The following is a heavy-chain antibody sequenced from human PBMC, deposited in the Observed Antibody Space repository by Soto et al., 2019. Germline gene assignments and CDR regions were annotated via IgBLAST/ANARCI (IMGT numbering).Heavy chain of an antibody. CDR2: IYHSGST. V-gene: IGHV4-30-2*01. CDR3: ARESSGYSSSPGAFDI. Sequence: SETLSLTCAVSGGSISSGGYSWSWIRQPPGKGLEWIGYIYHSGSTYYNPSLKSRVTISVDRSKNQFSLRLSSVTAADTAVYYCARESSGYSSSPGAFDIWGQGTMVTRLL. CDR1: GGSISSGGYS. J-gene: IGHJ3*02. D-gene: IGHD6-13*01.